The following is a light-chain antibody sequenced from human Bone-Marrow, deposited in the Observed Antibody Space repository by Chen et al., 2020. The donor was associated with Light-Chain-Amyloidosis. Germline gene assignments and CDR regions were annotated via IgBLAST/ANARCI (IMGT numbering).Light chain of an antibody. CDR3: MQRIHLRT. V-gene: IGKV2D-29*01. Sequence: DVVMTQTPLSLSVTPGQPASISCKSSQSLLYSNGVTYLYWFLQKPGQPPQLLLYEAFNRVYGVPHRFSGSGSGTDFTLKISRVEAEDVGTDYCMQRIHLRTFGQGTKVEIK. CDR2: EAF. CDR1: QSLLYSNGVTY. J-gene: IGKJ1*01.